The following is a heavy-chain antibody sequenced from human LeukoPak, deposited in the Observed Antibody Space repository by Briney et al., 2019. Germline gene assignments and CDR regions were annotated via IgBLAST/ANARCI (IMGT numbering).Heavy chain of an antibody. J-gene: IGHJ1*01. V-gene: IGHV4-61*01. CDR3: ARDGISGSYYAEYFQH. D-gene: IGHD1-26*01. Sequence: KSSETLSLTCTVSGVSVSSGSYYWSWIRQPPGKGLEWIGYIYYTGSTNYNPSLKSRVTISVDTSKNQFSLKLSSVTAADTAVYYCARDGISGSYYAEYFQHWGQGTLVTVSS. CDR1: GVSVSSGSYY. CDR2: IYYTGST.